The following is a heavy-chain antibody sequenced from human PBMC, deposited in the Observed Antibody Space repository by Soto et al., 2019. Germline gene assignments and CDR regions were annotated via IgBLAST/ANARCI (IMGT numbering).Heavy chain of an antibody. V-gene: IGHV1-18*01. D-gene: IGHD2-15*01. CDR1: GYTFTSYA. J-gene: IGHJ4*02. CDR2: ISAYNGNT. Sequence: ASVKVSCKASGYTFTSYAMHWVRQAPGQRLEWMGWISAYNGNTNYAQKLQGRVTMTTDTSTSTAYMELRSLRSDDTAVYYCARYCSGGSCYSAGLTPDYWGQGTLVTVSS. CDR3: ARYCSGGSCYSAGLTPDY.